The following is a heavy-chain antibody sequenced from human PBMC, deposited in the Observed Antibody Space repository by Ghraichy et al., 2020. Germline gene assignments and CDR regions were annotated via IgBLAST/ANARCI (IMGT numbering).Heavy chain of an antibody. CDR3: ARVGKYSSSWYGFDY. J-gene: IGHJ4*02. D-gene: IGHD6-13*01. CDR1: GGSISSYY. V-gene: IGHV4-59*01. Sequence: SETLSLTCTVSGGSISSYYWSWIRQPPGKGLEWIGYIYYSGSTNYNPSLKSRVTISVDTSKNQFSLKLSSVTAADTAVYYCARVGKYSSSWYGFDYWGQGTLVTVSS. CDR2: IYYSGST.